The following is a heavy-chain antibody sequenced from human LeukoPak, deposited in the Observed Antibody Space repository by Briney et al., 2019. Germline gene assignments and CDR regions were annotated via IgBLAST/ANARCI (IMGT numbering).Heavy chain of an antibody. CDR3: ARDVWTGVAVSDY. CDR2: IKEDGSIQ. V-gene: IGHV3-7*01. J-gene: IGHJ4*02. D-gene: IGHD6-19*01. CDR1: AFTFSSYW. Sequence: GGSLRLSCVASAFTFSSYWMTWVRQAPGKGLEWLANIKEDGSIQYYLDSVRGRSTISRDNAKTSVYLQLNSLRADDTAVYYCARDVWTGVAVSDYWGQGTLVTVSS.